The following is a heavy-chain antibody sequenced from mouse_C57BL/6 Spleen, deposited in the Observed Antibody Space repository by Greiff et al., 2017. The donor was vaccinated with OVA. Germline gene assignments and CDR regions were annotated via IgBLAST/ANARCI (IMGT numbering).Heavy chain of an antibody. J-gene: IGHJ4*01. CDR2: ISSGGDYI. CDR1: GFTFSSYA. CDR3: TRDLDPGAMDY. V-gene: IGHV5-9-1*02. Sequence: EVQLVESGEGLVKPGGSLKLSCAASGFTFSSYAMSWVRQTPEKRLEWVAYISSGGDYIYYADTVKGRFTISRDNARNTLYLQMSSLKSVDTAMYYGTRDLDPGAMDYWGQGTSVTVSS.